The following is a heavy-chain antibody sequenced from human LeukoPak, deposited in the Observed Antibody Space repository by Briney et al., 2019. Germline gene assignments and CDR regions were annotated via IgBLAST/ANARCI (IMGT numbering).Heavy chain of an antibody. D-gene: IGHD3-16*01. V-gene: IGHV1-69*13. CDR1: GGTFSSYA. CDR3: ARAPLGEPAPFEY. Sequence: SVKVSCKASGGTFSSYAISWVRQAPGQGLEWMGGIIPIFGTANYAQKFQGRVTITADESTSTAYMELSSLRSEDTAVYYCARAPLGEPAPFEYWGQGTLVTVSS. J-gene: IGHJ4*02. CDR2: IIPIFGTA.